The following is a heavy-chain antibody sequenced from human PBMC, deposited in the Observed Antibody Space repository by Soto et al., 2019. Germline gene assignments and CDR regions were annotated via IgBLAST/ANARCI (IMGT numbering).Heavy chain of an antibody. CDR2: ISGDSGRT. V-gene: IGHV3-23*01. J-gene: IGHJ2*01. Sequence: EVQLLESGGGLVQPGGSVRLSCAASGLTFGNYAMSWVRQAPGKGLEWVSAISGDSGRTYYADSVKGRFTISRDNSKNTLYVQMLTRRVADTAVYYWAVTSNCGRDCSAASYWYFDLWGRGTLVTVSS. CDR3: AVTSNCGRDCSAASYWYFDL. CDR1: GLTFGNYA. D-gene: IGHD2-21*01.